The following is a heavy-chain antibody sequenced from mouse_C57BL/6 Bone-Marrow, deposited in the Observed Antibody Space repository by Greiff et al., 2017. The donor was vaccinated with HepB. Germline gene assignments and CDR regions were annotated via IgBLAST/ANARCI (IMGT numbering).Heavy chain of an antibody. CDR3: ARSGRKTAQASYYFDY. V-gene: IGHV1-53*01. D-gene: IGHD3-2*02. CDR1: GYTFTSYW. J-gene: IGHJ2*01. Sequence: VQLQHPGTELVKPGASVKLSCKASGYTFTSYWMHWVKQRPGQGLEWIGNINPSNGGTNYNEKFKSKATLTVDKSSSTAYMQLSSLTSEDSAVYYCARSGRKTAQASYYFDYWGQGTTLTVSS. CDR2: INPSNGGT.